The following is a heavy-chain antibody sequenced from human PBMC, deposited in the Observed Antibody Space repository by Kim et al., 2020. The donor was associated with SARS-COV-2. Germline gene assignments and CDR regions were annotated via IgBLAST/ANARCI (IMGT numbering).Heavy chain of an antibody. V-gene: IGHV3-7*03. Sequence: GGSLRLSCAASGFSFSNHWMTWVRQAPGRGPEWVANINQHGSEKYYVASVGGRFTISRDDAKSSLYLQMNSLRAEDTATYYCARNNAMDVWGQGTTVTVSS. J-gene: IGHJ6*02. CDR3: ARNNAMDV. CDR2: INQHGSEK. CDR1: GFSFSNHW.